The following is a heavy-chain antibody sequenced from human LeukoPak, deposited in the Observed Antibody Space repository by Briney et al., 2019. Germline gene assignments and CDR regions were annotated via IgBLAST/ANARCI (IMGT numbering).Heavy chain of an antibody. Sequence: ASVKVSCKASGGTFSSYAISWVRQAPGQGLEWMGGIIPIFGTANYAQKFQGRVTITTDESTSTAYMEPSSLRSEDTAVYYCARQGYDILTGYYHNWFDPWGQGTLVTVSS. V-gene: IGHV1-69*05. CDR2: IIPIFGTA. D-gene: IGHD3-9*01. J-gene: IGHJ5*02. CDR3: ARQGYDILTGYYHNWFDP. CDR1: GGTFSSYA.